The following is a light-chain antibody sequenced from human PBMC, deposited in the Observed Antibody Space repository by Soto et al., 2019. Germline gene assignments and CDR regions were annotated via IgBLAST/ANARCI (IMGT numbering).Light chain of an antibody. J-gene: IGLJ2*01. CDR3: AAWDDSLNGPV. CDR2: SNN. CDR1: SSNIGSNS. Sequence: QLVLTQPLSASGTPGQRVIISCSGRSSNIGSNSVIWYQQLPGAAPKLLMYSNNQRPSGVPDRFSGSKSGTSGSLAISGLQSEDEADYYCAAWDDSLNGPVFGGGTKVTVL. V-gene: IGLV1-44*01.